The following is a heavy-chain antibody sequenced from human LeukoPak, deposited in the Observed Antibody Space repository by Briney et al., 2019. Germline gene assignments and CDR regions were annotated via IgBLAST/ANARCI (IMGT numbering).Heavy chain of an antibody. V-gene: IGHV3-53*04. CDR3: ARALILGFADY. Sequence: GSLRLSCAASGFTVSSNYMSWVRQAPGKGLEWVSVIYSGGSTYYADSVKGRLTISRHNSKNTLYLQMNSLRAEDTAVYYCARALILGFADYWGQGTLVTVSS. D-gene: IGHD3-16*01. CDR1: GFTVSSNY. J-gene: IGHJ4*02. CDR2: IYSGGST.